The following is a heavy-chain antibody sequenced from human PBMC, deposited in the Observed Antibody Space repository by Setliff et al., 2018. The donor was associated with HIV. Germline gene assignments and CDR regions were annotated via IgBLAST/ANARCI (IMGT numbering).Heavy chain of an antibody. CDR1: GGSFSGYY. J-gene: IGHJ4*02. D-gene: IGHD5-12*01. V-gene: IGHV4-34*01. Sequence: SETLSLTCTVYGGSFSGYYWSWIRQPPGKGLEWIGEINHSGDTNYNPSLKSRVTISVDTSKNQFSLNLNSVTAADTAVYYCARLGAEDFSDYDWVDYWGQGTLVTVSS. CDR3: ARLGAEDFSDYDWVDY. CDR2: INHSGDT.